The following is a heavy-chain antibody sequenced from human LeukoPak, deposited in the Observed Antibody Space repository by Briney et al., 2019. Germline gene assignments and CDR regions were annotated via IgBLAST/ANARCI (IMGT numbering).Heavy chain of an antibody. CDR1: GGSFSGYY. D-gene: IGHD3-10*01. CDR3: ARECHGRFGELSLCFNGPSFDY. J-gene: IGHJ4*02. V-gene: IGHV4-34*01. CDR2: INHSGST. Sequence: SETLSLTCAVYGGSFSGYYWSWIRQPPGKGLEWIGEINHSGSTNYNPSLKSRVTISVDTSKNQFSLKLSSVTAADTAVYYCARECHGRFGELSLCFNGPSFDYWGQGTLVTVSS.